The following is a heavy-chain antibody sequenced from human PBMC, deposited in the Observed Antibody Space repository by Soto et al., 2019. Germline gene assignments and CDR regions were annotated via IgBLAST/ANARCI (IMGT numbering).Heavy chain of an antibody. CDR2: IYYSGST. V-gene: IGHV4-59*01. CDR1: GGSISSYY. CDR3: ARTNYVSDFDY. J-gene: IGHJ4*02. D-gene: IGHD3-16*01. Sequence: PSETLSLTCTVSGGSISSYYWSWIRQPPGKGLEWIGYIYYSGSTNYNPSLKSRVTISVDTSKNQFSLKLSSVTAADTAVYYCARTNYVSDFDYWGQGTLVTVSS.